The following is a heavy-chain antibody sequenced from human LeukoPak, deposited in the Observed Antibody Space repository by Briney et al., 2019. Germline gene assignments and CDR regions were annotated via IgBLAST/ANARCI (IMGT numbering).Heavy chain of an antibody. CDR3: AREEWLRFDYGGNTFDY. CDR1: GGSISSSSYY. CDR2: IYYSGST. Sequence: SETLSLTCTVSGGSISSSSYYWGWIRQPPGKGLEWIGSIYYSGSTYYNPSLKSRVTISVDTSKNQFSLKLSSVTAADTAVYYCAREEWLRFDYGGNTFDYWGQGTLVTVSS. V-gene: IGHV4-39*07. J-gene: IGHJ4*02. D-gene: IGHD4-23*01.